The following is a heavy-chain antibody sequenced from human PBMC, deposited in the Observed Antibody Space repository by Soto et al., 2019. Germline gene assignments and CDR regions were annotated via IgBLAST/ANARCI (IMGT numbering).Heavy chain of an antibody. Sequence: SETLSLTCTVSGGSINSGNFYWSWVRQPPGKGLEWVGYIYYTGSAYYSPSLKSRVAISIDTSENQFSLDVTSVTAADTAVYYCGRGRSGQIVVFYWGQGTPVTVSS. J-gene: IGHJ4*02. CDR1: GGSINSGNFY. D-gene: IGHD5-12*01. CDR2: IYYTGSA. V-gene: IGHV4-30-4*01. CDR3: GRGRSGQIVVFY.